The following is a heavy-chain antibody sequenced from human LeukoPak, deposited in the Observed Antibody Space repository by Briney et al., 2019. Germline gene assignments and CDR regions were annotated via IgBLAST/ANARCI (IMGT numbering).Heavy chain of an antibody. D-gene: IGHD3-10*01. CDR1: GGSISSYY. CDR3: ARLGTMVRGVIITAFDI. CDR2: IYYSGST. V-gene: IGHV4-59*08. J-gene: IGHJ3*02. Sequence: PSETLSLTCTVSGGSISSYYWSWIRQPPGKGLEWIGYIYYSGSTNYNPSLKSRVTISVDTSKNQFSLKLSSVTAADTTVYYCARLGTMVRGVIITAFDIWGQGTMVTVSS.